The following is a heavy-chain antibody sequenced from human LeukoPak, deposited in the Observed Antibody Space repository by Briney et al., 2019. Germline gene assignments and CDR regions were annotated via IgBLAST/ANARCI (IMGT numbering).Heavy chain of an antibody. CDR2: MNPNSGNT. D-gene: IGHD6-6*01. CDR1: GYTFTGYY. V-gene: IGHV1-8*03. Sequence: ASVKVSCKASGYTFTGYYMHWVRQAPGQGLEWMGWMNPNSGNTGYAQKFQGRVTITRNTSISTAYMELSSLRSEDTAVYYCAKSGLYSSSRRAHIDYWGQGTLVTVSS. J-gene: IGHJ4*02. CDR3: AKSGLYSSSRRAHIDY.